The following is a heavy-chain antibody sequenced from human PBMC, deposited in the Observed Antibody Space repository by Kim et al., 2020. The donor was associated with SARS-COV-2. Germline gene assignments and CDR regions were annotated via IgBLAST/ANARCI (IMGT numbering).Heavy chain of an antibody. Sequence: GGSLRLSCAASGFTFRSYSMNWVRQAPGKGLEWVSYISSSSSTIHYADYVKGRFTISRDNAKNSLYLQMNSLRDEDTAVYYCARATYYYDRHFDYWGQGTLVTVSS. CDR3: ARATYYYDRHFDY. CDR1: GFTFRSYS. J-gene: IGHJ4*02. CDR2: ISSSSSTI. V-gene: IGHV3-48*02. D-gene: IGHD3-22*01.